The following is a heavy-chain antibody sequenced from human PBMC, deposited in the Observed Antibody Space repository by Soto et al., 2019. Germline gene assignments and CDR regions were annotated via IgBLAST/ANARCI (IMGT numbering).Heavy chain of an antibody. V-gene: IGHV3-23*01. CDR2: ISGSGGST. D-gene: IGHD6-6*01. J-gene: IGHJ4*02. CDR3: AKAHPCSSSSGWFDY. CDR1: GFTFGSYA. Sequence: EVQLLESGGGLVQPGGSLRLSCAASGFTFGSYAMSWVRQAPGKGLEWVSAISGSGGSTYYADSVKGRFTISRDNSKKTLYMQMNSLRAEDTAVYYCAKAHPCSSSSGWFDYWGQGTVVTVSS.